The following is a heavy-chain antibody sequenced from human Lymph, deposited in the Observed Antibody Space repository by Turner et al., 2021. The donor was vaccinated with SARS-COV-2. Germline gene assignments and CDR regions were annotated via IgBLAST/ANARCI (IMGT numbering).Heavy chain of an antibody. V-gene: IGHV3-30-3*01. CDR2: ISYDGGNK. Sequence: QVQLVESGGGVVQPGRSLRLSCAASGFTFSSFAMHWVRQAPGKGLEWVALISYDGGNKYYADSVKGRFTISRDNSKNTLYLHMNSLRAEDTAVYCCARGLSGNYYFFDYWGQGTLVTVSS. D-gene: IGHD1-26*01. J-gene: IGHJ4*02. CDR3: ARGLSGNYYFFDY. CDR1: GFTFSSFA.